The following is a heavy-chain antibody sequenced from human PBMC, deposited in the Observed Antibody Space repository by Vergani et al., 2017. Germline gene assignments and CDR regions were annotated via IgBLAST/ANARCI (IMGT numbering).Heavy chain of an antibody. V-gene: IGHV3-9*01. CDR1: GFTFDDYA. D-gene: IGHD6-19*01. J-gene: IGHJ3*02. CDR2: ISWNSGSI. CDR3: ARVPSPSGSGWGGGHAFDI. Sequence: EVQLVESGGGLVQPGRSLRLSCAASGFTFDDYAMHWVRQAPGKGLEWVSGISWNSGSIGYADSVKGRFTISRDNAKNSLYLQMNSLRAEDTAVYYCARVPSPSGSGWGGGHAFDIWGQGTMVTVSS.